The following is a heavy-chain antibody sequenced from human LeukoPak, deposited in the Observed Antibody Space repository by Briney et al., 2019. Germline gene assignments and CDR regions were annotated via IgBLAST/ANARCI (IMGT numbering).Heavy chain of an antibody. J-gene: IGHJ4*02. CDR3: ARRSSGWSHFDY. D-gene: IGHD6-19*01. Sequence: GGSLRLSCVASGFTFRNYWMHWVRQAPGKGLEWVSYISSSGSTIYYADSVKGRFTISRDNAKNSLYLQMNSLRVEDTAVYYCARRSSGWSHFDYWGQGTLVTVSS. CDR1: GFTFRNYW. CDR2: ISSSGSTI. V-gene: IGHV3-48*04.